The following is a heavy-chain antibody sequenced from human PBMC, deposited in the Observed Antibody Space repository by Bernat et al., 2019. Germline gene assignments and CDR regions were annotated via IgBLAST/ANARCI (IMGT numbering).Heavy chain of an antibody. D-gene: IGHD1-26*01. CDR2: MRSKAFGSTI. CDR3: AALKHDSPSFYVDS. Sequence: EVQLVESGRGLVQPGGSLKLSCAVSGFTFSGSAIYWVRQASGRGLEWVGRMRSKAFGSTITYAASVSGRFTISRDDSKNTAYLHMNSLESGDTAVYYCAALKHDSPSFYVDSWGQGTLVTVSS. V-gene: IGHV3-73*01. J-gene: IGHJ4*02. CDR1: GFTFSGSA.